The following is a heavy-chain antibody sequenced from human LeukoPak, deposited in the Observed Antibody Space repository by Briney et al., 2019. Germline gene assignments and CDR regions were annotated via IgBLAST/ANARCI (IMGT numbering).Heavy chain of an antibody. D-gene: IGHD3-22*01. CDR3: ARNDSSLGAGAFDI. J-gene: IGHJ3*02. CDR1: GGSISSSSLY. CDR2: VYYSGST. V-gene: IGHV4-39*01. Sequence: SETLSLTCTVSGGSISSSSLYWDWIRQPPGKGLEWIGTVYYSGSTYYNPSLKSRVTISVDSSKNQFSLKLCSVPAADTAVYYCARNDSSLGAGAFDIWGQGTMVTVSS.